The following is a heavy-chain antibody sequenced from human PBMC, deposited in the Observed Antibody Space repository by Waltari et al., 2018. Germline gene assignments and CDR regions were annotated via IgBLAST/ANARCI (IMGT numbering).Heavy chain of an antibody. Sequence: QVQLVQSGAEVKKPGASVKVSCKASGYMFTTYGLTWVRQAPGQGLEWMGWISGYNGNTKYAQQFKGRVTMTIDTSTSTAYMELRSLRADDTAVYYCARGARMYFDNWGQGTLVTVSS. J-gene: IGHJ4*02. V-gene: IGHV1-18*01. CDR3: ARGARMYFDN. CDR1: GYMFTTYG. D-gene: IGHD2-15*01. CDR2: ISGYNGNT.